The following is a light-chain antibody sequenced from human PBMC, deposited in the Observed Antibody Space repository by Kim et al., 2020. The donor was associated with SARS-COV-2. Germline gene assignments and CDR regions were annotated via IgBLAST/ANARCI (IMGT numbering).Light chain of an antibody. Sequence: QSVLTQPPSVSGAPGPRVTISCTGSSSNIGAGYDVHWYQQFPGTAPKLLIHGNSNRPSGVPDRFSGSESGTSASLAITGLQAEDEADYYCQSYDSSLSGSVVFGGGTQRTVL. V-gene: IGLV1-40*01. J-gene: IGLJ2*01. CDR1: SSNIGAGYD. CDR2: GNS. CDR3: QSYDSSLSGSVV.